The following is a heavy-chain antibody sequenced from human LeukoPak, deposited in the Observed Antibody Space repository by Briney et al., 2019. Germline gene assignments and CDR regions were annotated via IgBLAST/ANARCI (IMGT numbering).Heavy chain of an antibody. Sequence: GGSLRLSCAASGFTFSSYGMHWIRQAPGKGLEWVAFIWYDGSNKYYADSVKSRFTISRDNSKNTLYLQMNSLRAEDTAVYYCAKDRGVGANLYFDRWGRGTLVTVSS. V-gene: IGHV3-30*02. CDR3: AKDRGVGANLYFDR. CDR2: IWYDGSNK. J-gene: IGHJ2*01. CDR1: GFTFSSYG. D-gene: IGHD1-26*01.